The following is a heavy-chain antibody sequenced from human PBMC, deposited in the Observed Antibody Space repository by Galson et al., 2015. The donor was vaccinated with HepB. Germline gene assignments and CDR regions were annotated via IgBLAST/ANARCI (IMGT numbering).Heavy chain of an antibody. J-gene: IGHJ3*01. CDR3: GRVGYYASGRLDPDAFDF. V-gene: IGHV4-59*01. D-gene: IGHD3-10*01. CDR2: IYGSESI. CDR1: GGSISRCY. Sequence: ETLSLTCTVSGGSISRCYWGWIRQPPGKGLEWIGYIYGSESINYNPSLRGRVTISVDTSKNLFSLNLSSVTASDTAVYYCGRVGYYASGRLDPDAFDFWGQGTLVTVSS.